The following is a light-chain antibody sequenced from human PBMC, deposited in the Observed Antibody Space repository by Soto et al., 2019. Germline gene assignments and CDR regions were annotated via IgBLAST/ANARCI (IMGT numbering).Light chain of an antibody. CDR1: QNVGSCC. CDR2: GAS. V-gene: IGKV3-20*01. Sequence: EIVLTQSPGTLSLSPGERATLSCRASQNVGSCCLAWYQQKPGQAPRLLIYGASSRATGIPDRFSGSGSGKEFTLTISRLEPEDGAVYYCQHFGSSHAPFGGGTKVEIK. J-gene: IGKJ4*01. CDR3: QHFGSSHAP.